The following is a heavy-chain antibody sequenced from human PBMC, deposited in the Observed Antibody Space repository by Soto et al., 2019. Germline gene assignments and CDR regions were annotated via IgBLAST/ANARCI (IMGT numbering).Heavy chain of an antibody. CDR2: IYYRGST. CDR1: GGSISSYY. J-gene: IGHJ6*02. CDR3: ARGVYYDILTGYYIGSPYYGMDV. D-gene: IGHD3-9*01. V-gene: IGHV4-59*01. Sequence: ASETLSLTCTVSGGSISSYYWSWIRQPPGKGLEWIGYIYYRGSTNYNPSLKSRVTISVDTSKNQFSLKLSYVTAADTAVYYCARGVYYDILTGYYIGSPYYGMDVWGQGTTVTVSS.